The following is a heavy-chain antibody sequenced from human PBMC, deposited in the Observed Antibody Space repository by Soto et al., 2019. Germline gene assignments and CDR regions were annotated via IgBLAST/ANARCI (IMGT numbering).Heavy chain of an antibody. CDR2: INHSGST. CDR1: GGSFSGYY. V-gene: IGHV4-34*01. Sequence: PSETLSLTCAVYGGSFSGYYWSWIRQPPGKGLEWIGEINHSGSTNYNPSLKSRVTISVDKSKNQFSLTLSFVTAADTAVYYCARDSLTGNYFDPWGQGTLVTVSS. D-gene: IGHD1-7*01. J-gene: IGHJ5*02. CDR3: ARDSLTGNYFDP.